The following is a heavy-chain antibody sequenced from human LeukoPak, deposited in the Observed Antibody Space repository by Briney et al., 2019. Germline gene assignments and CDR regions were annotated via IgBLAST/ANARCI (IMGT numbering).Heavy chain of an antibody. J-gene: IGHJ4*02. CDR2: INPNSGGT. V-gene: IGHV1-2*02. D-gene: IGHD3-9*01. Sequence: ASVKVSCKASGYTFTAFYIHWVRQAPGQGLEWMGWINPNSGGTNYAQKFQGRVTLTRDTSISTVYMELTGLTSDDTAVYYCARGYCDTNDCPPGAYWGQGALDAVSS. CDR1: GYTFTAFY. CDR3: ARGYCDTNDCPPGAY.